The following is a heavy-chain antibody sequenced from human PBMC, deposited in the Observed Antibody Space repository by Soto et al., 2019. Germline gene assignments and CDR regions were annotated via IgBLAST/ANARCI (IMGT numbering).Heavy chain of an antibody. CDR2: ISSSGSTI. V-gene: IGHV3-11*01. Sequence: GGSLRLSCAASGFTFSDYYMSWIRQAPGKGLEWVSYISSSGSTIYYADSVKGRFTISRDNAKNSLYLQMNSLRAEDTAVYYFARVPTYYYDSSGYSGFDYWGQGTPVTVSS. D-gene: IGHD3-22*01. CDR1: GFTFSDYY. CDR3: ARVPTYYYDSSGYSGFDY. J-gene: IGHJ4*02.